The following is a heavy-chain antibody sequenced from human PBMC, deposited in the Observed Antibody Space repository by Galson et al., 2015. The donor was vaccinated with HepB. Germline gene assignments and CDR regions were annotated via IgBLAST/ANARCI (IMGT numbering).Heavy chain of an antibody. D-gene: IGHD4-17*01. J-gene: IGHJ4*02. Sequence: SLRLSCAASGFTFSDYYMSWIRQAPGKGLEWISYISQSGTYTNYADSVKGRFTISRDNAQNSLYLQINSLRAEDTAVYYCARVADADYGDHSRFDSWGQGTLVTVSS. V-gene: IGHV3-11*06. CDR1: GFTFSDYY. CDR2: ISQSGTYT. CDR3: ARVADADYGDHSRFDS.